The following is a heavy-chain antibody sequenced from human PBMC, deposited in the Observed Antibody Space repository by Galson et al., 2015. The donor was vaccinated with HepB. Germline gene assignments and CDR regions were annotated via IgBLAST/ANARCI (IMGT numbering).Heavy chain of an antibody. V-gene: IGHV3-33*06. CDR3: AKDRSRVFFDY. CDR1: GFTFSNYG. D-gene: IGHD2-8*01. Sequence: SLRLSCAASGFTFSNYGMDWVRQAPGKGLEWVAVIWYDGINKYYADSVKGRFTISRDNSKNTLYLQMNSLRAEDTAVYYCAKDRSRVFFDYWGQGTLVTVSS. J-gene: IGHJ4*02. CDR2: IWYDGINK.